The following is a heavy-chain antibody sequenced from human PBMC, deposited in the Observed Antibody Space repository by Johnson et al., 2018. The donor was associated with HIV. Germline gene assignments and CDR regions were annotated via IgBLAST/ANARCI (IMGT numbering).Heavy chain of an antibody. J-gene: IGHJ3*02. CDR3: AKSAAAGTVKVAFDI. Sequence: QAPGKGLDWVSAISDSGGSTYFADSVKGRFTISRDDSKNTLYLQMNSLRAEDTAVYYCAKSAAAGTVKVAFDIWGQGTMVTVSS. CDR2: ISDSGGST. D-gene: IGHD6-13*01. V-gene: IGHV3-23*01.